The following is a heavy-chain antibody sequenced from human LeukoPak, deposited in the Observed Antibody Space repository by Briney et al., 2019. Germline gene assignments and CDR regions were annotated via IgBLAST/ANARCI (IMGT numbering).Heavy chain of an antibody. Sequence: ASVKVSCKASGYTFTSYGISWVRQAPGQGLEWMGWISAYNGNTNYAQKLQGRVTMTTDTSTSTAYMELRSLRSDGTAVYYCARVSPTEPAAPIDYWGQGTLVTVSS. CDR1: GYTFTSYG. V-gene: IGHV1-18*01. CDR3: ARVSPTEPAAPIDY. D-gene: IGHD2-2*01. J-gene: IGHJ4*02. CDR2: ISAYNGNT.